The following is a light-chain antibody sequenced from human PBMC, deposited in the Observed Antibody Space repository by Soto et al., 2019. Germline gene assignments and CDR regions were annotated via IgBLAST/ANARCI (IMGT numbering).Light chain of an antibody. Sequence: DIQMTQSPSTLSASVGDRVTITCRASQGISSWLAWYQQKPGNAPKLLISRSSTLESGVPSRFSGSGSGTEFTLTITSLQPDDFATYYCQQYKSALTFGGGTKVEIK. CDR3: QQYKSALT. V-gene: IGKV1-5*03. CDR1: QGISSW. CDR2: RSS. J-gene: IGKJ4*01.